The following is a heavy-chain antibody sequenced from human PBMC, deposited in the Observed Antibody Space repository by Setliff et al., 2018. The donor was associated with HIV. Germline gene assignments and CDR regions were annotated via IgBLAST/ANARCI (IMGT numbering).Heavy chain of an antibody. D-gene: IGHD1-26*01. J-gene: IGHJ4*02. CDR1: GGSISSSSYY. V-gene: IGHV4-39*01. CDR3: ARGHGVYSGSYLAVYFDY. Sequence: SETLSLTCTVSGGSISSSSYYWGWIRQPPGKGLEWIGTIYYSGSTYSNPSLKSRVTTSVDTSKNQFSLKLISVTAADTAVYYCARGHGVYSGSYLAVYFDYWGQGTLVTVSS. CDR2: IYYSGST.